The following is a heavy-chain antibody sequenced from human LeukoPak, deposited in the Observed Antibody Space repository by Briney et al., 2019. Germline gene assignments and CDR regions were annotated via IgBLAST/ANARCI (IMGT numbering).Heavy chain of an antibody. Sequence: PSETLSLTCTVSGGSLSSSPYYWGWIRQAPGKGLEWIGCTHFGGTTYYNPSLKSRVTMSVDTSKNQFSLRLSSVTAADTAVYFCARVGGLEVAGTSNWFGPWGQGTLVIVSS. CDR2: THFGGTT. CDR3: ARVGGLEVAGTSNWFGP. D-gene: IGHD6-19*01. V-gene: IGHV4-39*07. J-gene: IGHJ5*02. CDR1: GGSLSSSPYY.